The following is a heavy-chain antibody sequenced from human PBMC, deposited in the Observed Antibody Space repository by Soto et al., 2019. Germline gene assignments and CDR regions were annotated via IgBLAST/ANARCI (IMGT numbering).Heavy chain of an antibody. J-gene: IGHJ3*02. CDR3: ARTHIAVADTDAFDI. D-gene: IGHD6-19*01. Sequence: EVQLVQSGAEVKKPGESLKISCKGSGYSFTSYWIGWVRQMPGKGLEWMGIIYPGDSDTRYSPSFQGQVTISADKSISTAYLQWSSLKASDTAMYYCARTHIAVADTDAFDIWGQGTMVTVSS. V-gene: IGHV5-51*01. CDR2: IYPGDSDT. CDR1: GYSFTSYW.